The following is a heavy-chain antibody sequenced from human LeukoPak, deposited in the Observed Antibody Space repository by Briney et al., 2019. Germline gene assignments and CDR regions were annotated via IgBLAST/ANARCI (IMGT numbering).Heavy chain of an antibody. D-gene: IGHD2-15*01. J-gene: IGHJ4*02. CDR2: ISYDGSNK. CDR1: GFTFSSYG. CDR3: AKPSFGGSYYFFDY. Sequence: PGRSLRLSCAAPGFTFSSYGMHWVRQAPGKGLEWVAVISYDGSNKYYADSVKGRFTISRDNSRNTLYLQMNSLRAEDTAVYYCAKPSFGGSYYFFDYWGQGTLVTVSS. V-gene: IGHV3-30*18.